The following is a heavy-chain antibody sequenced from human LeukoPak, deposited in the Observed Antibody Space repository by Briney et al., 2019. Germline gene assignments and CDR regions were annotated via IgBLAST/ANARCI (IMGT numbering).Heavy chain of an antibody. CDR3: ARSAVVVTAIYYYYYGMDV. V-gene: IGHV4-59*12. J-gene: IGHJ6*02. D-gene: IGHD2-21*02. CDR1: GGSISRYY. Sequence: SETLSLTCTVSGGSISRYYWSWIRQPPGKGLEWIGYIYYSGSTNYNPSLKSRVTISVDTSKNQFSLKLSSVTAADTAVYYCARSAVVVTAIYYYYYGMDVWGQGTTVTVSS. CDR2: IYYSGST.